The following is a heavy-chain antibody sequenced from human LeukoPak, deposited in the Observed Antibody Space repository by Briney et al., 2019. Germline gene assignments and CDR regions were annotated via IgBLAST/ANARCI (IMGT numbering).Heavy chain of an antibody. CDR1: GFTFSNYP. J-gene: IGHJ4*02. CDR2: ISDSGGST. CDR3: ARSGRGTYYYFDY. Sequence: HGGSLRLSCAASGFTFSNYPMTWVRQAPGKGLEWVSDISDSGGSTYYAYSVKGRFTISRDNSKNTLYLQMNSLRAEDTAVYYCARSGRGTYYYFDYWGQGTLVTVSS. D-gene: IGHD1-26*01. V-gene: IGHV3-23*01.